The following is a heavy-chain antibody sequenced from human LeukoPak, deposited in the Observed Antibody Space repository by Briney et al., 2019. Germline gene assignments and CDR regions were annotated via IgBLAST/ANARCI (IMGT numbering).Heavy chain of an antibody. V-gene: IGHV4-39*01. Sequence: PSETLSLTCTVSGGSISGSSYYWGWIRQPPGKGLEWIGSIYYSGSTYYNPSLKSRVTISVDTSKNQFSLKLSSVTAADTAVYYCARLQDSSGWYYFDYWGQGTLVTVSS. CDR2: IYYSGST. CDR3: ARLQDSSGWYYFDY. J-gene: IGHJ4*02. CDR1: GGSISGSSYY. D-gene: IGHD6-19*01.